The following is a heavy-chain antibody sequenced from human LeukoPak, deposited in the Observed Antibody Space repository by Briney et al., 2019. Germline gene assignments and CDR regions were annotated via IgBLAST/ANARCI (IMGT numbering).Heavy chain of an antibody. V-gene: IGHV3-21*04. Sequence: GGSLRLSCAASGFTFSSYSMNWVRQAPGKGLEWVSSISSSSSYIYYADSVKGRFTISRDNSKNTLYLQMNSLRGEDTAIYYCARDYKADFWGQGTLVTVSS. D-gene: IGHD3-10*01. CDR3: ARDYKADF. CDR2: ISSSSSYI. J-gene: IGHJ4*02. CDR1: GFTFSSYS.